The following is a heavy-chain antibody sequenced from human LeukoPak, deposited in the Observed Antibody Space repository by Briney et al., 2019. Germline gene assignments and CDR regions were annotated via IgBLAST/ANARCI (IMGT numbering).Heavy chain of an antibody. CDR1: GFPFSTYL. V-gene: IGHV3-7*01. CDR3: ARDKLDYYNYGMDV. CDR2: IKQDGTEK. Sequence: GGSLRLSCAASGFPFSTYLMTWVRQAPGKGLEWVANIKQDGTEKYYVDSVKGRFSISRDNANNSLYLQMNSLRAEDTAVYYCARDKLDYYNYGMDVWGQGTTVTVSS. J-gene: IGHJ6*02. D-gene: IGHD3-10*01.